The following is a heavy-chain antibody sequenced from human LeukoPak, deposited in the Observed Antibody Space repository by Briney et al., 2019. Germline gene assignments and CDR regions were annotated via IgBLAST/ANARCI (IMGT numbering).Heavy chain of an antibody. J-gene: IGHJ4*02. CDR1: GYTFTSYG. CDR2: ISAYNGNT. V-gene: IGHV1-18*01. CDR3: ARDVYYGSGSYYSVDY. Sequence: ASVNVSCKASGYTFTSYGISWVRQAPGQGLEWMGWISAYNGNTNYAQKLQGRVTMTTDTSTSTAYMELRSLRSDDTAVYYCARDVYYGSGSYYSVDYWGQGTLVTVSS. D-gene: IGHD3-10*01.